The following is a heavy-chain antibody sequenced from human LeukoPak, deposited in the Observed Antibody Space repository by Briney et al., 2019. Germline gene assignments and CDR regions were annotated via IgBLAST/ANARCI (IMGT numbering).Heavy chain of an antibody. CDR2: IWYGGSNK. Sequence: HPGGSLRLSCAASGFTFSSYGMHWVRQAPGKGLEWVAVIWYGGSNKYYADSVKGRFTISRDNSKNTLYLQMNSLRAEDTAVYYCAKDYGDFEALYYFDYWGQGTLVTVSS. D-gene: IGHD4-17*01. CDR3: AKDYGDFEALYYFDY. J-gene: IGHJ4*02. V-gene: IGHV3-30*02. CDR1: GFTFSSYG.